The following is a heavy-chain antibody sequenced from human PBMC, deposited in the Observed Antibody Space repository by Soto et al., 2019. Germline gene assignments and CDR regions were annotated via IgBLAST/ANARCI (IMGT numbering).Heavy chain of an antibody. CDR1: GFTFNNYA. V-gene: IGHV3-23*01. CDR3: VKDSPHDYYDNSGFDI. D-gene: IGHD3-22*01. J-gene: IGHJ3*02. Sequence: EVQLLESGGDLVQPGGSLRLSCAASGFTFNNYAMTWVRQAPGRGLEWVSAASGTGEATYYTDSVKGRFTISRDNSKNILYLQMNSLRAEDTALYFCVKDSPHDYYDNSGFDIWGQGTMVTVSS. CDR2: ASGTGEAT.